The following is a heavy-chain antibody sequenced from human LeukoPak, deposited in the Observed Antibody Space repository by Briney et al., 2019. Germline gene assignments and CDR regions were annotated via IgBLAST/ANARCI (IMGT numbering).Heavy chain of an antibody. CDR1: GFTFSSYW. D-gene: IGHD2-8*01. CDR3: AKDTDIVLMVYAEIASGMDV. Sequence: AGGSVRLSCAASGFTFSSYWMSWVRQAPGKGLEWVANIKQDGSAKYYVDSVKGRFTISRDNAKNSLYLQMHSLRAEDTAVYYCAKDTDIVLMVYAEIASGMDVWGKGTTVTVSS. CDR2: IKQDGSAK. J-gene: IGHJ6*04. V-gene: IGHV3-7*03.